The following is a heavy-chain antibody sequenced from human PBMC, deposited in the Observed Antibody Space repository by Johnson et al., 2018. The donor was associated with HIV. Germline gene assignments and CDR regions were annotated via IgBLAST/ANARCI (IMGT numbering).Heavy chain of an antibody. Sequence: MQLVESGGGVVQPGGSLRLSCAASGFTFSSYGMHWVRQTPGKGLEWVAFTRFDGSKKYYAESVKGRFTISSDNSKTTLYLQMNSLASEDTAVYYCARDNEDIVLVGAFDIWGQGTMVTVSS. J-gene: IGHJ3*02. CDR2: TRFDGSKK. CDR1: GFTFSSYG. D-gene: IGHD2-8*02. CDR3: ARDNEDIVLVGAFDI. V-gene: IGHV3-30*02.